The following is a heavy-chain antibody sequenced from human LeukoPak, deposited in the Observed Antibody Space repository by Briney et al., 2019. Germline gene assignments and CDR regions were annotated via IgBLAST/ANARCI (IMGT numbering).Heavy chain of an antibody. CDR1: GLTISSYS. J-gene: IGHJ4*02. Sequence: GGSLRLSCAASGLTISSYSMNWVRQAPGKGLQWVSYISSSSSTIYYADSVKGRFTISRDNSKNTLYLQMNSLRAEDTAVYYCAKRSAGTGYWGQGTLVTVSS. CDR2: ISSSSSTI. CDR3: AKRSAGTGY. D-gene: IGHD6-19*01. V-gene: IGHV3-48*01.